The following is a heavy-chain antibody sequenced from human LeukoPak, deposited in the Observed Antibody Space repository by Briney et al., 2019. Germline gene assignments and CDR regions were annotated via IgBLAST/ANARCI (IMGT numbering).Heavy chain of an antibody. V-gene: IGHV4-59*08. CDR1: GGSISSYY. CDR3: ARFLDWFDP. Sequence: SETLSLTCTVSGGSISSYYWSWIRQPPAKGLEWIGYIYYSGSTNYNPSLKSRVTISVDTSKNQSSLKLRSVTAADTALYSCARFLDWFDPWGQGTLVTVSS. D-gene: IGHD2/OR15-2a*01. CDR2: IYYSGST. J-gene: IGHJ5*02.